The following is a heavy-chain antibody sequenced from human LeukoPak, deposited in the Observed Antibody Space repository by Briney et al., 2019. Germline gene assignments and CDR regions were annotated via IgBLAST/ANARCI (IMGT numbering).Heavy chain of an antibody. CDR2: ISSSSSYI. V-gene: IGHV3-21*01. CDR1: GFTFSSYS. CDR3: ARAYDFWSGLNDY. D-gene: IGHD3-3*01. Sequence: PGGSLRLSCAASGFTFSSYSMNWVRQAPGKGLEWVSSISSSSSYIYYADSVKGRFTISRDNAKNSLYLQMNSLRAEDTAVYYCARAYDFWSGLNDYWGQGTLVTVSS. J-gene: IGHJ4*02.